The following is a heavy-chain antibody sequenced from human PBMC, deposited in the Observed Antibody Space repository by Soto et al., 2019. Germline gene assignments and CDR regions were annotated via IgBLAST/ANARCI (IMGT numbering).Heavy chain of an antibody. CDR2: ISYDGSNK. CDR1: GFTFSSYG. CDR3: AKDLLTGGYYYYYGMDV. J-gene: IGHJ6*02. D-gene: IGHD3-9*01. Sequence: RLSCAASGFTFSSYGMHWVRQAPGKGLEWVAVISYDGSNKYYADSVKGRFTISRDNSKNTLYLQMNSLRAEDTAVYYCAKDLLTGGYYYYYGMDVWGQGTTVTVSS. V-gene: IGHV3-30*18.